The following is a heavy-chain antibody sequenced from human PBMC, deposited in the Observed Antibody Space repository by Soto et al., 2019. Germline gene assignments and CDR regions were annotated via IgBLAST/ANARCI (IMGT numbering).Heavy chain of an antibody. D-gene: IGHD3-10*01. CDR1: GGSISSGDYY. V-gene: IGHV4-30-4*01. CDR3: ARALGRFGPRNWFDP. CDR2: IYYSGST. Sequence: SETLSLTCTVSGGSISSGDYYWSWIRQPPGKGLEWIGYIYYSGSTYYNPSLKSRVTISVDTSKNQFSLKLSSVTAADTAVYYCARALGRFGPRNWFDPWATEPWSQSPQ. J-gene: IGHJ5*02.